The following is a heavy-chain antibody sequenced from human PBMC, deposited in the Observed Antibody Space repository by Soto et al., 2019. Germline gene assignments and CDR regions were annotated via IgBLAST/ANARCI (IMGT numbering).Heavy chain of an antibody. CDR2: IIPIFGTA. CDR1: GGTLSSYA. Sequence: QVQLVQSGAEVKKPGSSVKVSCKASGGTLSSYAISWVRQAPGQGLEWMGGIIPIFGTANYAQKFQGRVTITENESTSTAYMELSSQRSEDTAVYYCARDLRAAARHYGMDVWGQGTTVTVS. J-gene: IGHJ6*02. V-gene: IGHV1-69*12. CDR3: ARDLRAAARHYGMDV. D-gene: IGHD6-13*01.